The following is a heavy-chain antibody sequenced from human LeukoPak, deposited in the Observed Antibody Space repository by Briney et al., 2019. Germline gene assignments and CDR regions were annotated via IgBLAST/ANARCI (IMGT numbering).Heavy chain of an antibody. CDR1: GGSFRCYY. CDR3: ARSRYYESSMDV. D-gene: IGHD3-3*01. V-gene: IGHV4-34*01. CDR2: INNSGTT. Sequence: SETLSLTCPVYGGSFRCYYWSWIRQPPAKGLEWVGEINNSGTTNYNPSLKRQVIISVDTSKNQFSLKMSFVSAAETVVYYCARSRYYESSMDVWGKGTTVTVSS. J-gene: IGHJ6*03.